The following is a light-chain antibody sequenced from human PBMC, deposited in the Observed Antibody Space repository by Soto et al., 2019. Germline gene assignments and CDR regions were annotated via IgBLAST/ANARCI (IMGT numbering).Light chain of an antibody. CDR3: SSYTTSNTYA. Sequence: QSVLAQPASVSGYPGQSITISCTGRRSDVGGYNYVSWYQQHPGKAPKSMIYEVSRRPSGVSNRFSGSKSGNTASLTVSGLQAEDEADYYCSSYTTSNTYAFGTGTKVTVL. J-gene: IGLJ1*01. V-gene: IGLV2-14*01. CDR2: EVS. CDR1: RSDVGGYNY.